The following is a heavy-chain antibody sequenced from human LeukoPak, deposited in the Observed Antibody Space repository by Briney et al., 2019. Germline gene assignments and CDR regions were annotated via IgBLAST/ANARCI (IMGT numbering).Heavy chain of an antibody. J-gene: IGHJ4*02. CDR3: ARERPGYYDSSGYYGTVLDY. D-gene: IGHD3-22*01. V-gene: IGHV4-59*01. Sequence: SETLSLTCTVSGGSISSYYWSWIRQPPGEGLEWVGYISYSGSTNYNPSLKSRVTISVDTSKNQFSLKLSSVTAADTAVYYCARERPGYYDSSGYYGTVLDYWGQGTLVTVSS. CDR1: GGSISSYY. CDR2: ISYSGST.